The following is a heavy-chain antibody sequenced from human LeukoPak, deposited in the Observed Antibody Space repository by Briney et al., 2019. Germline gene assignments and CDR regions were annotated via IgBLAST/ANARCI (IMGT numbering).Heavy chain of an antibody. Sequence: GGSLRLSCAASEFTFSSYGMHWVRQAPGKGLEWVAFIRSDGSSKYYTDSVKGRFTISRDNSKNTLYLQMNSLRPEDTAVYYCARDIVVPAASGRYFDYWGQGTLVTVSS. CDR1: EFTFSSYG. CDR3: ARDIVVPAASGRYFDY. CDR2: IRSDGSSK. V-gene: IGHV3-30*02. J-gene: IGHJ4*02. D-gene: IGHD2-2*01.